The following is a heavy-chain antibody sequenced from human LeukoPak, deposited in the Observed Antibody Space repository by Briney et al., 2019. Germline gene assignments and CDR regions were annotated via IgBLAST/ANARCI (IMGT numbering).Heavy chain of an antibody. CDR3: VRTSGWYSSWFDP. D-gene: IGHD6-19*01. J-gene: IGHJ5*02. V-gene: IGHV5-51*01. CDR2: IYPGDSDT. Sequence: GESLKISCKGSGYTFTRYWIGWVRQMPGKGLEWMGIIYPGDSDTRYSPSFQGPVTISADKSITTAYMQWSSLKASDTAIYYCVRTSGWYSSWFDPWGQGTLVTVSS. CDR1: GYTFTRYW.